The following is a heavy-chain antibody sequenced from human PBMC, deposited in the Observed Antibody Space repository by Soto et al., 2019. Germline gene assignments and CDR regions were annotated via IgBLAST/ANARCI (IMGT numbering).Heavy chain of an antibody. CDR1: GGSFSGYY. D-gene: IGHD3-9*01. CDR2: VSHSGST. CDR3: ARGPYDILSGSRGYFDY. Sequence: SETLSLTCAVYGGSFSGYYWSWIRQPPGKGLEWIGEVSHSGSTKYNPSLESRVTISVDTSKNQFSLGLCPMTAAETAVYYCARGPYDILSGSRGYFDYWGHGILVTVSS. J-gene: IGHJ4*01. V-gene: IGHV4-34*01.